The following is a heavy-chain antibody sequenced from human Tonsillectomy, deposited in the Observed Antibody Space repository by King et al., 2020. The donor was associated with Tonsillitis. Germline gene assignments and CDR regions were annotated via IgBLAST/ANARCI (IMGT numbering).Heavy chain of an antibody. D-gene: IGHD3-10*01. J-gene: IGHJ5*02. CDR1: GYSFSTYW. CDR3: ARGRPMVRGEHWFDP. Sequence: QLVQSGVEVKKPGESLKISCKGSGYSFSTYWIGWVRQMPGKGLEWMGIIYPGDSDTRYSPSFQGQVTISADKSIGTAYLQWRSLTPSDTAMYYCARGRPMVRGEHWFDPWGQGTLVTDSS. V-gene: IGHV5-51*01. CDR2: IYPGDSDT.